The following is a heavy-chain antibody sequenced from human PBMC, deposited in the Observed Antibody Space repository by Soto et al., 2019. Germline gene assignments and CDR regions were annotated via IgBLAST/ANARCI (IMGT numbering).Heavy chain of an antibody. Sequence: QVQLVQSGAELKKPGSSVKVSCKASGVTFSSYAISWVRQAPGQGLEWMGGIIPIFGTANYAQKFQGRVTITADESTSTAYMEMIRLRSEDTAVYYSARDGSRTLTGDDYWGQGTLVTVSS. CDR1: GVTFSSYA. V-gene: IGHV1-69*01. CDR3: ARDGSRTLTGDDY. J-gene: IGHJ4*02. D-gene: IGHD3-9*01. CDR2: IIPIFGTA.